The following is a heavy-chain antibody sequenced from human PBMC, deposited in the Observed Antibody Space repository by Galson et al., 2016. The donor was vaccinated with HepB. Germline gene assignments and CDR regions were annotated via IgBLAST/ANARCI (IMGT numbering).Heavy chain of an antibody. J-gene: IGHJ5*02. V-gene: IGHV2-5*02. CDR3: AHGRGGLRYFDWFDNWFDP. Sequence: PALVKPTQTLTLTCTFSGFSLSTNGVGVGWIRQPPGKALEWLALIYWDDDKRYSPSLKSRLTITKDTSKNQVVLTMTNMDPVDTATYYCAHGRGGLRYFDWFDNWFDPWGQGTQVTGSS. CDR2: IYWDDDK. D-gene: IGHD3-9*01. CDR1: GFSLSTNGVG.